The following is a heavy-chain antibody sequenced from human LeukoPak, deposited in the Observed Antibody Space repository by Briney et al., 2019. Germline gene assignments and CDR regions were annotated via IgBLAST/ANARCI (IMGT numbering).Heavy chain of an antibody. CDR3: ARPRTIAAAGIFGAFDY. CDR1: GLTFSSYS. V-gene: IGHV3-30-3*01. Sequence: GRSLRLSCEASGLTFSSYSMHWVRQAPGKGLEWVAVISFDGGHRYYADSVKGRFTISRDNSKNTLYLQMNSLRPEDTALYYCARPRTIAAAGIFGAFDYWGQGTLVTVSS. J-gene: IGHJ4*02. D-gene: IGHD6-13*01. CDR2: ISFDGGHR.